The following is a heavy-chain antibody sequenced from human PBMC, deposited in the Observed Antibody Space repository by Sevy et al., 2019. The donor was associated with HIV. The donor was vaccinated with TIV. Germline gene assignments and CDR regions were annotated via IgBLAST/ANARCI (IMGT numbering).Heavy chain of an antibody. V-gene: IGHV3-23*01. CDR1: GFAFYDYS. J-gene: IGHJ4*02. CDR3: AREGCTRPHDY. Sequence: GGSLRLSCAASGFAFYDYSMSWIRQAPGKGLEWVATLSFGCGKINYADSVKGRFTISRDNSKNSFYLQMDNLRVEDTALYYCAREGCTRPHDYWRPRTRVTVSS. D-gene: IGHD2-8*01. CDR2: LSFGCGKI.